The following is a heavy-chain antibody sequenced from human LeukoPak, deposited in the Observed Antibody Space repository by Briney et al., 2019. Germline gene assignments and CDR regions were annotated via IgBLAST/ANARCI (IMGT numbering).Heavy chain of an antibody. CDR2: IYYSGST. CDR3: ARTYGSRHNWFDP. Sequence: PSETLSLTCTVSDGSISSGGYYWSWIRQHPGKGLEWIGYIYYSGSTYYNPSLKSRVTISVDTSKNQFSLKLSSVTAADTAVYYCARTYGSRHNWFDPWGQGTLVTVSS. J-gene: IGHJ5*02. CDR1: DGSISSGGYY. V-gene: IGHV4-31*03. D-gene: IGHD3-10*01.